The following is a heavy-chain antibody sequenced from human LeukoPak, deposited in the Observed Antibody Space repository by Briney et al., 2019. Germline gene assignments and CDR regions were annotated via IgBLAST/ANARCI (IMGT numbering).Heavy chain of an antibody. D-gene: IGHD2-15*01. J-gene: IGHJ4*02. CDR1: GYTFTSYG. CDR2: INPSGGST. Sequence: GASVKVSFKASGYTFTSYGISWVRQAPGQGLEWMGIINPSGGSTSHAQKFQGRVTMTRDTSTSTVYMELSSLRSEDTAVYYCARDHQYCSGGSCHFDYWGQGTLVTVSS. CDR3: ARDHQYCSGGSCHFDY. V-gene: IGHV1-46*01.